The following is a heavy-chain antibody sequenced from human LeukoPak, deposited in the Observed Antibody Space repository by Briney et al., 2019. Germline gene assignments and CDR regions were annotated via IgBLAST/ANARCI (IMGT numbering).Heavy chain of an antibody. CDR3: TRHYCGGGSCQTDY. CDR2: IRSKANSYAT. J-gene: IGHJ4*02. D-gene: IGHD2-15*01. Sequence: GGSLRLSCAASGFTFSGSAMHWVRQACGKGLEWVGRIRSKANSYATAYAASVKGRFTISRDDSKNTAYLQMNSLKTEDTAVYYCTRHYCGGGSCQTDYWGQGTLVTVSS. V-gene: IGHV3-73*01. CDR1: GFTFSGSA.